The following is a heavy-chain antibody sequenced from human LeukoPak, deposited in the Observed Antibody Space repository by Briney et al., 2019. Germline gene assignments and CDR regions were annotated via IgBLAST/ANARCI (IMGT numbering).Heavy chain of an antibody. CDR1: GFTFSSYE. V-gene: IGHV3-48*03. Sequence: PGGSLRLSCSASGFTFSSYEMNWVRQAPGKGLEWISYISSSGDTIFYADSVKGRFTISRDNAKNSLYLQMNSLKTEDTAVYYCTTDEWELLGALDYWGQGTLVTVSS. D-gene: IGHD1-26*01. CDR2: ISSSGDTI. CDR3: TTDEWELLGALDY. J-gene: IGHJ4*02.